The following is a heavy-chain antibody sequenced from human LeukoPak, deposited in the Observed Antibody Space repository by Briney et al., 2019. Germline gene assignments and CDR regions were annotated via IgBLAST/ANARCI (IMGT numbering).Heavy chain of an antibody. D-gene: IGHD6-19*01. Sequence: PSETLSLTCSVSGDSISSSCFDWGWIRQPPGKGLQWIGSIYYPGNTFYNPSLRSRVTMSVDTSKNLFSLKLSSVTAADTAVYYCARQGNIAVAKRAFHYWGQGTLVTVSS. V-gene: IGHV4-39*01. J-gene: IGHJ4*02. CDR2: IYYPGNT. CDR3: ARQGNIAVAKRAFHY. CDR1: GDSISSSCFD.